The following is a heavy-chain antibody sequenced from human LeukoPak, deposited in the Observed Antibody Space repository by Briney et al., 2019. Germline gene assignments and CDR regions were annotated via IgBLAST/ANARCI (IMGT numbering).Heavy chain of an antibody. CDR1: GGSFSGYY. V-gene: IGHV4-34*01. D-gene: IGHD5-12*01. CDR2: INHSGST. Sequence: SETLSLTCAVYGGSFSGYYWSWIRQPPGKGLEWIGEINHSGSTNYNPSLKSRVTISVDTSKNQFSLKLSSVTAADTAVYYCARGGGYDGMDVWGKGTTVTVSS. J-gene: IGHJ6*03. CDR3: ARGGGYDGMDV.